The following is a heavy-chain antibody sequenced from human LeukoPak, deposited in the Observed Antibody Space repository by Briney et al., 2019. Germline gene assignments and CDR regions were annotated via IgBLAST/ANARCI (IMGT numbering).Heavy chain of an antibody. Sequence: GGSLRLSCAASGFSFSTTWMHWVRQAPGKGLIWVSRINSDGTTSYADSVKGRFTISRDNAKNMLYLQMNSLRAEDTAVYYCARDWYYSIDYWGKGTLVTVSS. CDR3: ARDWYYSIDY. J-gene: IGHJ4*02. D-gene: IGHD3-10*01. CDR2: INSDGTT. V-gene: IGHV3-74*01. CDR1: GFSFSTTW.